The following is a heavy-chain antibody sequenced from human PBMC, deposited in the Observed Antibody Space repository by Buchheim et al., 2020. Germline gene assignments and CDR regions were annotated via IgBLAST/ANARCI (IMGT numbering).Heavy chain of an antibody. CDR2: IYYSGST. Sequence: QVQLQESGPGLVKPSETLSLTCTVSGGSISSYYWSWIRQPPGKGLEWIGYIYYSGSTNYHPSLKSRVTISVDTSKNQFSLKLSSVTAADTAVYYCARDRSYCSGGSCYSVSRVFDPWGQGTL. J-gene: IGHJ5*02. D-gene: IGHD2-15*01. CDR3: ARDRSYCSGGSCYSVSRVFDP. V-gene: IGHV4-59*01. CDR1: GGSISSYY.